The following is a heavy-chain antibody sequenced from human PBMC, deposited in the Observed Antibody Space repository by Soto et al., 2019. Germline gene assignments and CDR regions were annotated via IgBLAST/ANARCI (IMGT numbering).Heavy chain of an antibody. Sequence: EVQLVESGGGLVQPGRSLRLSCAASGFIFDDYAMHWVRQAPGKGLEWVSSISWNSGSIAYADSVKGRFTISRDNAKNSLYLQMNSLRAEDTALYYCAKDISAFGSGTYYYNYYMDVWGKGTTVTVSS. D-gene: IGHD3-10*01. V-gene: IGHV3-9*01. CDR2: ISWNSGSI. CDR3: AKDISAFGSGTYYYNYYMDV. J-gene: IGHJ6*03. CDR1: GFIFDDYA.